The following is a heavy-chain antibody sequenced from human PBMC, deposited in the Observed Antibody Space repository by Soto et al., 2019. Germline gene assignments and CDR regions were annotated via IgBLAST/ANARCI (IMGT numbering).Heavy chain of an antibody. Sequence: QVQLVQSGAEVKKPGASVKVSCKTSGYTFTGYYMHWVRQAPGQGLEWMGWINPNSGGTNYAQKLQGWVTMTRDTSISTAYMELSRLRSDDTAVYYCARDKRVDRTWDYWGQGTLVTVSS. CDR3: ARDKRVDRTWDY. CDR1: GYTFTGYY. V-gene: IGHV1-2*04. D-gene: IGHD2-15*01. J-gene: IGHJ4*02. CDR2: INPNSGGT.